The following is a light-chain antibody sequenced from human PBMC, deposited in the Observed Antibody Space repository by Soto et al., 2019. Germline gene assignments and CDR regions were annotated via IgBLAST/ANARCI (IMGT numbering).Light chain of an antibody. CDR2: DAC. Sequence: DIQMTQSPSTLSASVGDRVTITCRASQSISSWLAWHQQKPGKAPKILIYDACSLESGAPSRFSGSGSGTEFTRTISSLQSEDFAIYYCQQYNNWPRTFGQGTQVDIK. CDR3: QQYNNWPRT. CDR1: QSISSW. J-gene: IGKJ1*01. V-gene: IGKV1-5*01.